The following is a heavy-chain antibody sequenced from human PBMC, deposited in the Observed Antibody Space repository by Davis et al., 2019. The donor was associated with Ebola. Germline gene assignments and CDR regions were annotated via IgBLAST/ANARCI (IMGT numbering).Heavy chain of an antibody. J-gene: IGHJ2*01. V-gene: IGHV3-7*03. CDR3: ARCREIIVHYWYFDL. D-gene: IGHD1-26*01. CDR2: IKQDGSEK. CDR1: GFTFSSYW. Sequence: GESLKISCAASGFTFSSYWMSWVRQAPGKGLEWVANIKQDGSEKYYVDSVKGRFTISRDNAKNSLYLQMNSLRAEDTAVYYCARCREIIVHYWYFDLWGRGTLVTVSS.